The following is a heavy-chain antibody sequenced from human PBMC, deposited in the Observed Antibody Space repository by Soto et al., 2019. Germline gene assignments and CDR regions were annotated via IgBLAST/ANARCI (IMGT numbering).Heavy chain of an antibody. D-gene: IGHD2-2*01. V-gene: IGHV1-18*04. CDR2: ISAYNGNI. CDR1: GYTFTSYG. J-gene: IGHJ6*02. Sequence: ASVKVSCKASGYTFTSYGISWVRQAPGQGLEWMGWISAYNGNINYAQKLQGRVTMTTDTSTSTAYLDLRGLRSDDTAVYYCARVRCSSTSCYLGGDYYKYGLDVWGQGTAVTVSS. CDR3: ARVRCSSTSCYLGGDYYKYGLDV.